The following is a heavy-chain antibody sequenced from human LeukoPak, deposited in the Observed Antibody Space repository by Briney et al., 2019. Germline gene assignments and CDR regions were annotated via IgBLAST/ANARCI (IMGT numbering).Heavy chain of an antibody. Sequence: GGSLRLSCAASGFTFSSYWMHWVRQAPGKGLVWVSRINSDGSSTSYADSVKGRFTISRDNAKNTLYLQMNSLRAEDTAVYYCAKDPGAIYYYYMDVWGKGTTVTVSS. CDR2: INSDGSST. J-gene: IGHJ6*03. CDR1: GFTFSSYW. D-gene: IGHD1-1*01. V-gene: IGHV3-74*01. CDR3: AKDPGAIYYYYMDV.